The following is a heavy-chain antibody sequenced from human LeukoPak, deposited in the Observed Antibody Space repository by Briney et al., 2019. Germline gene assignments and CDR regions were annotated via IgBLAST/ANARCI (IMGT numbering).Heavy chain of an antibody. Sequence: ASVKVSCKASGYTFTGYCIYWVRQAPGQGLEWMGWINPNTGGANYAQKFQGRVTMTRDTSISTAYMELSRLRSDDTAVYYCARDDNWGSDYWGQGTLVTVSS. V-gene: IGHV1-2*02. J-gene: IGHJ4*02. CDR2: INPNTGGA. D-gene: IGHD7-27*01. CDR1: GYTFTGYC. CDR3: ARDDNWGSDY.